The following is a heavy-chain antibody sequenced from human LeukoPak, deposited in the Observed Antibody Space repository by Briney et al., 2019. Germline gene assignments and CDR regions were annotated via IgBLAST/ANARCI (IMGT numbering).Heavy chain of an antibody. CDR2: ISSNNGYI. CDR1: GFSFSSYR. CDR3: ARGLTGYHI. Sequence: GGSLRLSCAASGFSFSSYRMNWVRQAPGKGLEWVASISSNNGYIYYADSVKGRFTISRDNGENSLYLQMNSLRAEDTAVYYCARGLTGYHIWGQGTLVTVSS. J-gene: IGHJ4*02. V-gene: IGHV3-21*01. D-gene: IGHD3-9*01.